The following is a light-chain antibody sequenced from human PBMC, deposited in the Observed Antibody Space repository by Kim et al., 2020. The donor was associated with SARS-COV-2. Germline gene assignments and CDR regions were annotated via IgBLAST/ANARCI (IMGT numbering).Light chain of an antibody. V-gene: IGLV1-44*01. CDR3: ATWDDSLNAWV. CDR2: AND. CDR1: NSNIGANT. Sequence: GQRVTISCSGGNSNIGANTVNWYQQFPGTAPKLLIYANDRRPSGVPDRFSVSQSGTSASLASSGLQSEDEADYYCATWDDSLNAWVFGGGTQLTVL. J-gene: IGLJ3*02.